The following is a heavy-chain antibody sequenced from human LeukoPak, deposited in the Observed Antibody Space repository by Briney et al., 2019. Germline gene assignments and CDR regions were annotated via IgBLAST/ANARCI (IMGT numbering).Heavy chain of an antibody. CDR2: ISWKSGSI. Sequence: GRSLRLSCAASGFTFDDYAMHWVRQAPGKGLEWVSGISWKSGSIGYADSVRGRFTISRDNVKNSLYLQMNSLRAEDTALYYSAKAGYHYGVGAFDIWGQGTMVTVSS. J-gene: IGHJ3*02. V-gene: IGHV3-9*01. D-gene: IGHD3-22*01. CDR1: GFTFDDYA. CDR3: AKAGYHYGVGAFDI.